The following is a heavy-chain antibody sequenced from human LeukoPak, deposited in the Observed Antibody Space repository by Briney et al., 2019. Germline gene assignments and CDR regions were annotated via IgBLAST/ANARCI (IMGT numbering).Heavy chain of an antibody. CDR3: AKGGLTTVVTPSY. J-gene: IGHJ4*02. CDR2: INWNGGST. V-gene: IGHV3-20*04. Sequence: GGSLRLSCAASGFTFDDYGMSWVRQAPGKGLEWVSGINWNGGSTGYADSVKGRFTISRDNAKNSLYLQMNSLRPEDTAVYYCAKGGLTTVVTPSYWGQGTLVTVSS. CDR1: GFTFDDYG. D-gene: IGHD4-23*01.